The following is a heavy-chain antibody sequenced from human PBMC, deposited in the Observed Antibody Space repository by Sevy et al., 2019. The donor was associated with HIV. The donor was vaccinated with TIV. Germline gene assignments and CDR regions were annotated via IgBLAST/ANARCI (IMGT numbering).Heavy chain of an antibody. Sequence: GGSLRLSCAASGFTFSSYVMHWVRRAPGKGLEWVAVISYDGSKNTYADSVKGRFSISRDNSNNTLYLQMNSLRTEDTAVYYCARVPFSSSWYPFDYWGQGTLVTVSS. CDR3: ARVPFSSSWYPFDY. CDR1: GFTFSSYV. J-gene: IGHJ4*02. D-gene: IGHD6-13*01. V-gene: IGHV3-30-3*01. CDR2: ISYDGSKN.